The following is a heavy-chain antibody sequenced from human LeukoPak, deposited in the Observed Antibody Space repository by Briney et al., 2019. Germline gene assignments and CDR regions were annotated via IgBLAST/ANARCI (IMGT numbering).Heavy chain of an antibody. CDR2: FSHSGST. CDR1: GYSISSGYY. Sequence: PSETLSLTCAVSGYSISSGYYWGWIRQPPGKGVEWIGSFSHSGSTHYNQSLKSRVTISLDTSKNQFSLKLSSVTAADTAVYYCARLWSGYFDDDAFDIWGQGTMVTVSS. CDR3: ARLWSGYFDDDAFDI. J-gene: IGHJ3*02. V-gene: IGHV4-38-2*01. D-gene: IGHD3-3*01.